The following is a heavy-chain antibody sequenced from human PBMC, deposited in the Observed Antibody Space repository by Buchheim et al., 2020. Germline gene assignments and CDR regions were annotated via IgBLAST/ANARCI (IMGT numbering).Heavy chain of an antibody. CDR3: LCGSESYCYYYYGMDV. J-gene: IGHJ6*02. D-gene: IGHD3-10*01. CDR1: GFTFSNAW. V-gene: IGHV3-15*01. CDR2: IKSKTDGGTT. Sequence: EVQLVESGGGLVKPGGSLRLSCAASGFTFSNAWMSWVRQAPGKGLEWVGRIKSKTDGGTTDYAAPVKGRFTISRDDSKNTLYLQMNSLKTEDTAVYYCLCGSESYCYYYYGMDVWGQGTT.